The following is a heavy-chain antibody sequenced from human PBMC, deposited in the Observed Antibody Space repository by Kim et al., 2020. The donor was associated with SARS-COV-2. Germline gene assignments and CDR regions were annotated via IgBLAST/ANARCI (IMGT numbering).Heavy chain of an antibody. CDR1: GFTFNNYA. V-gene: IGHV3-23*01. CDR3: VKVSASLVGRALIHPNWFDP. J-gene: IGHJ5*02. CDR2: ISAGGGTT. D-gene: IGHD3-10*01. Sequence: GGSLRLSCAASGFTFNNYAMTWVRQAPGKGLEWVSGISAGGGTTYHADSVKGRFTISRDNSKNTLYLQLNSLRVEDTAVYHCVKVSASLVGRALIHPNWFDPWGQGTLVTVSS.